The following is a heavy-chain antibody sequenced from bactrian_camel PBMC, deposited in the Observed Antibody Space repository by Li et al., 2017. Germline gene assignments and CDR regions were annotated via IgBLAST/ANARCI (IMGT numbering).Heavy chain of an antibody. CDR1: GYAYNRNC. J-gene: IGHJ4*01. V-gene: IGHV3S6*01. CDR2: VYHSGWAP. CDR3: SAYPTTTGHCDGTMVAGFWRQAYRS. Sequence: HVQLVESGGGSVQAGGSLRLSCAASGYAYNRNCMAWFRQAPGKEREGAAAVYHSGWAPYYAESVKGRFAISRDNAKNTLYLQMNTLRPEDTAMYYCSAYPTTTGHCDGTMVAGFWRQAYRSWGQGTQVTVS. D-gene: IGHD6*01.